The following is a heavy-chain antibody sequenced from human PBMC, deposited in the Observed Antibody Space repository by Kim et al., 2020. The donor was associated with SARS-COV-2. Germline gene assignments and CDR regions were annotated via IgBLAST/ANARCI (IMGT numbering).Heavy chain of an antibody. Sequence: GGSLRLSCAASGFTFSSYEMNWVRQAPGKGLEWVSYISSSGSTIYYADSVKGRFTISRDNAKNSLYLQMNSLRAEDTAVYYCARLTGNWFDPWGQGTLVTVSS. CDR3: ARLTGNWFDP. V-gene: IGHV3-48*03. CDR1: GFTFSSYE. J-gene: IGHJ5*02. CDR2: ISSSGSTI. D-gene: IGHD3-9*01.